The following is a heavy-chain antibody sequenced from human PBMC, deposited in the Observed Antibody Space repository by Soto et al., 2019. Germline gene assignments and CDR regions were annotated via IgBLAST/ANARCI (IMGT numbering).Heavy chain of an antibody. D-gene: IGHD6-13*01. J-gene: IGHJ5*02. CDR2: IYYSGST. CDR1: GGSISSSSFH. Sequence: QLQLQESGPGLVKPSETLSLTCTVSGGSISSSSFHWGWIRQPPGKGLEWIGSIYYSGSTYYSPSLKRHVTISVDTSKNQFSLKVSTVTDADTAVYCCERRERAAGADWWFDAWGQGTLVTVSS. V-gene: IGHV4-39*01. CDR3: ERRERAAGADWWFDA.